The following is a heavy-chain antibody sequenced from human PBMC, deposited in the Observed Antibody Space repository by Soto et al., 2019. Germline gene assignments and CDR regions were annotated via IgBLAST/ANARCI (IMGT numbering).Heavy chain of an antibody. V-gene: IGHV3-66*01. D-gene: IGHD4-17*01. CDR3: ARGGSYGGNSGGEIDY. J-gene: IGHJ4*02. CDR2: IYSGGST. CDR1: GFTVSSNY. Sequence: EVQLVESGGGLVQPGGSLRLSCAASGFTVSSNYMSWVRQAPGKGLEWVSVIYSGGSTYYADSVKGRFTISRDNSKNTLYLQMNSLRAEDTAVYYWARGGSYGGNSGGEIDYWGQGTLVTVSS.